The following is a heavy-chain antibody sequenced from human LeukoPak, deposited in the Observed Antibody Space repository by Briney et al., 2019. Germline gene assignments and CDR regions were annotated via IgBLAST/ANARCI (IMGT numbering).Heavy chain of an antibody. J-gene: IGHJ4*02. CDR3: ARVKAAAVQVFDY. D-gene: IGHD6-13*01. CDR1: GFTFSSYE. Sequence: GGSLRLSCAASGFTFSSYEMNWVRQAPGKGLEWVSYISSSGSTIYYADSVKGRFTISRDNAKNSLYLQMNSLRAEDTAVYYWARVKAAAVQVFDYWGQGTLVTVSS. V-gene: IGHV3-48*03. CDR2: ISSSGSTI.